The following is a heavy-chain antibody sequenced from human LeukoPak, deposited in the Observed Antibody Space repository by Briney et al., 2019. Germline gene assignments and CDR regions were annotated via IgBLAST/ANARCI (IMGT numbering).Heavy chain of an antibody. Sequence: ASVKVSCKASGYTFTSYAMHWVRQAPGQGLEWMGIINPSGGITTYGQKFQGRVTMTRDTSTSTVYMELSSLRSEDTAVYYCARGYPLDWNYFDYWGQGTLVTVSS. J-gene: IGHJ4*02. D-gene: IGHD3/OR15-3a*01. CDR2: INPSGGIT. CDR3: ARGYPLDWNYFDY. CDR1: GYTFTSYA. V-gene: IGHV1-46*01.